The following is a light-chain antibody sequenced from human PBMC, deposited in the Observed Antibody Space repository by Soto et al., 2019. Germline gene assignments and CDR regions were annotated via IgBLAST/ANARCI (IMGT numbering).Light chain of an antibody. V-gene: IGLV2-8*01. J-gene: IGLJ3*02. Sequence: QSALTQPPSASGSPGQSVTISCTGTSSDVGAYNYVSWYQQYPGKAPKLMIYEVNKRPSGVPDRFSGSKSGKTASLTVPGPQPEGGAGLHFTSYASRHIWVFGGGTKVTVL. CDR3: TSYASRHIWV. CDR2: EVN. CDR1: SSDVGAYNY.